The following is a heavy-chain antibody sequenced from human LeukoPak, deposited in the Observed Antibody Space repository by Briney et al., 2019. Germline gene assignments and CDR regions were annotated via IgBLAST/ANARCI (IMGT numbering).Heavy chain of an antibody. V-gene: IGHV3-11*04. Sequence: PGGSLRLSCAASGFTFSDYYMSWIRQAPGKGLEWVSYISSSGSTIYYADSMKGRFTISRDNAKNSLYLQMNSLRAEDTAVYYCARGRSYYDIYFDYWGQGTLVTVSS. CDR2: ISSSGSTI. D-gene: IGHD1-26*01. CDR3: ARGRSYYDIYFDY. CDR1: GFTFSDYY. J-gene: IGHJ4*02.